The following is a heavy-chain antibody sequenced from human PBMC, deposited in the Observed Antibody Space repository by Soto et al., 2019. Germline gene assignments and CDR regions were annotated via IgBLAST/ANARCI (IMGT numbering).Heavy chain of an antibody. Sequence: ASVKVSCKASGGTFSSYAISWVRQAPGQGLEWMGGIIPIFGTANYAQKFQGRVTITADESTSTAYMELSSLRSEDTAVYYCAREIGAVVVPAANHDAFDIWGQGTMVTVSS. CDR2: IIPIFGTA. D-gene: IGHD2-2*01. CDR1: GGTFSSYA. CDR3: AREIGAVVVPAANHDAFDI. V-gene: IGHV1-69*13. J-gene: IGHJ3*02.